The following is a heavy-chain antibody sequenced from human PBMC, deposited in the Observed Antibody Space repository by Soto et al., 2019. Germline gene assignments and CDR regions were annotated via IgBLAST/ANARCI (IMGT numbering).Heavy chain of an antibody. CDR1: VHTSICYQ. D-gene: IGHD2-8*01. Sequence: XSVKVSCKASVHTSICYQIHWVRQAPGQGLEWMGWINSNGLGTTYAQTFQGRISMTRDTARFTAYMELRGLTFEDTAVYFCAKLGFVLMELYYFHQWGQGNLVTVSS. CDR2: INSNGLGT. CDR3: AKLGFVLMELYYFHQ. V-gene: IGHV1-2*02. J-gene: IGHJ4*01.